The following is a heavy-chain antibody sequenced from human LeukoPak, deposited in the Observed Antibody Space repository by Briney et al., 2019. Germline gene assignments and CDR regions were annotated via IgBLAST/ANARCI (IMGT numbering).Heavy chain of an antibody. CDR1: GGSFSGYY. V-gene: IGHV4-34*01. Sequence: PSETLSLTCAVYGGSFSGYYWSWIRQPPGKGLEWIGEINHSGSTNYNPSLKSRVTISVDTSKNQFSLKLSSVTAADTAVYYCARGRRQWLVPPTQYFQHWGQGTLVTVSS. CDR2: INHSGST. J-gene: IGHJ1*01. CDR3: ARGRRQWLVPPTQYFQH. D-gene: IGHD6-19*01.